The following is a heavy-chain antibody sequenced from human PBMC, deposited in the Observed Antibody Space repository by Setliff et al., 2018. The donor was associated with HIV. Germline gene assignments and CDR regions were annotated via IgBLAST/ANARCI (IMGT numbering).Heavy chain of an antibody. CDR3: ARGPTVTARRERAFDI. Sequence: SETLSLTCSVSAFSMSSYYWSFIRQPPGKGLEWIGCVYYTGSTNYSPSLKSRVTISIDTSKSQFSLKLSSVTAADTAVYYCARGPTVTARRERAFDIWGQGTMVTVSS. CDR1: AFSMSSYY. V-gene: IGHV4-59*01. D-gene: IGHD4-17*01. J-gene: IGHJ3*02. CDR2: VYYTGST.